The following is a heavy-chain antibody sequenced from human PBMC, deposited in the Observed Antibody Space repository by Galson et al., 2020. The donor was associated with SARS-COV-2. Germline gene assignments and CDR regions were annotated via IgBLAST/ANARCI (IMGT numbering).Heavy chain of an antibody. CDR2: IYTSGST. CDR3: ARDVLRPTTIVGVVVVTGNAFDI. J-gene: IGHJ3*02. V-gene: IGHV4-4*07. Sequence: ETSETLSLTCTVSGVSISSYYRSWIRQPAGKGLEWIARIYTSGSTNYNPSVKSRVTMSVDTSKNQFSLKLSSVTAADTAVYYCARDVLRPTTIVGVVVVTGNAFDIWGQGTMVTVSS. CDR1: GVSISSYY. D-gene: IGHD3-3*01.